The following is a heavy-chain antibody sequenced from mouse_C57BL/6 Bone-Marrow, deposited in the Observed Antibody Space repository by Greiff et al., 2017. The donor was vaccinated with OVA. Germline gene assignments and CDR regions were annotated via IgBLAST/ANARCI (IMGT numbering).Heavy chain of an antibody. Sequence: QVQLKESGPGILQSSQTLSLTCSFSGFSLSTSGMGVSWIRQPSGKGLEWLAHIYWDDAKRYNPSLKSRLTISKDTSRNQVFLKITSVDTADTATDYCARRNYGSSYGYFDVWGTGTTVTVSS. V-gene: IGHV8-12*01. D-gene: IGHD1-1*01. CDR3: ARRNYGSSYGYFDV. CDR1: GFSLSTSGMG. CDR2: IYWDDAK. J-gene: IGHJ1*03.